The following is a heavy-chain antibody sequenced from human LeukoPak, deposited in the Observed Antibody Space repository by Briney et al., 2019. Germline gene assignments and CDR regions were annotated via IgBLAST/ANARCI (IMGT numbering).Heavy chain of an antibody. Sequence: PGGSLRLSCVASGFTVSSNYMSWVRQAPGKGLEWVSVIYSGGSTYYADSVKGRFTISRDNSKDTLYLQMNNLRAEDTAMYYCARDRSVAGYYFDYWGQGTLVTVSS. CDR2: IYSGGST. V-gene: IGHV3-53*01. CDR1: GFTVSSNY. J-gene: IGHJ4*02. D-gene: IGHD6-19*01. CDR3: ARDRSVAGYYFDY.